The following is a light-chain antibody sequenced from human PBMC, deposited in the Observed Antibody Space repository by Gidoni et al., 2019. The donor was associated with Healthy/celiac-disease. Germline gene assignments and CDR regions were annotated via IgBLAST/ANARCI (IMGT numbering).Light chain of an antibody. CDR1: QSVGSY. CDR2: DAS. Sequence: IVLTHYPATLSLSPGERATLSCRVSQSVGSYLAWYQQKPGQAPKLLIYDASNRATGIPARFNGSGSRTDFTLTISSLEPEDFAVYYCQQRGTFGQXTKVEIK. V-gene: IGKV3-11*01. CDR3: QQRGT. J-gene: IGKJ1*01.